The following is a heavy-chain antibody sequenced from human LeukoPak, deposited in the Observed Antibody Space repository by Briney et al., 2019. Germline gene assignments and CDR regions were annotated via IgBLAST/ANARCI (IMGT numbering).Heavy chain of an antibody. CDR2: IYSGGST. Sequence: QSGGSLRLSCAASGFTVSSNYMSWVRQAPGKGLEWVSVIYSGGSTYYADSAKGRFTISRDNSKNTLYLQMNSLRAEDTAVYYCARDGPGYCSSTSCFDYWGQGTLVTVSS. J-gene: IGHJ4*02. CDR3: ARDGPGYCSSTSCFDY. D-gene: IGHD2-2*03. V-gene: IGHV3-53*01. CDR1: GFTVSSNY.